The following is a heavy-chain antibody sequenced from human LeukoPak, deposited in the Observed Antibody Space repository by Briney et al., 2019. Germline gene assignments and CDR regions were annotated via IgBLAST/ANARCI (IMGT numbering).Heavy chain of an antibody. J-gene: IGHJ3*02. CDR2: IYYSGST. Sequence: ASDTLSLTCTVSGGSISSYYWSWIQQPPGKGLEWMGYIYYSGSTNYNPSLKSRVTISVDTSKNQFSLKLSSVTAADTAVYYCARQAVEGSFDIWGQGTMVTVSS. CDR3: ARQAVEGSFDI. V-gene: IGHV4-59*01. D-gene: IGHD6-19*01. CDR1: GGSISSYY.